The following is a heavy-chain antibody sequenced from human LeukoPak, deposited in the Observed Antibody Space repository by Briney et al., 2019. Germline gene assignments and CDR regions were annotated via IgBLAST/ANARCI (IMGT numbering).Heavy chain of an antibody. V-gene: IGHV4-31*03. J-gene: IGHJ4*02. CDR1: GGSISSGGYY. CDR2: IYYSGST. CDR3: ARGQLPSGVVVNLYFDY. D-gene: IGHD3-22*01. Sequence: SETLSLTCTVSGGSISSGGYYWSWIRQHPGKGLEWIGYIYYSGSTNYNPSLKSRVTISVDTSKNQFSLKLSSVTAADTAVYYCARGQLPSGVVVNLYFDYWGQGTLVTVSS.